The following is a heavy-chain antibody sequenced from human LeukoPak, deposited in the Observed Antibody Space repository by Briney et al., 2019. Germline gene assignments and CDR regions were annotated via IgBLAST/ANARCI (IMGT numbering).Heavy chain of an antibody. V-gene: IGHV1-69*05. CDR1: GGTFSSYA. Sequence: SVKVSCKASGGTFSSYAISWVRQAPGQGLEWMGGIIPIFGTANYAQKFQGRVTITTDESTSTAYMELSSLRSEDTAVYYCARDRGGTAYFDYWGQGTLVTVSS. D-gene: IGHD1-7*01. CDR2: IIPIFGTA. J-gene: IGHJ4*02. CDR3: ARDRGGTAYFDY.